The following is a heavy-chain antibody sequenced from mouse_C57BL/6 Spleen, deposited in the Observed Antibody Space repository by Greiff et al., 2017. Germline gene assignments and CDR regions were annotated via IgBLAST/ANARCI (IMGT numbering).Heavy chain of an antibody. CDR2: INPGSGGT. Sequence: QVQLQQSGAELVRPGTSVKVSCKASGYAFTNYLIEWVKQRPGQGLEWIGVINPGSGGTNYNEKFKGKATLTADKSSSTAYMQLSSLTSEDSAVYFCAAGPAWFAYWGQGTLVTVSA. D-gene: IGHD3-3*01. V-gene: IGHV1-54*01. CDR1: GYAFTNYL. J-gene: IGHJ3*01. CDR3: AAGPAWFAY.